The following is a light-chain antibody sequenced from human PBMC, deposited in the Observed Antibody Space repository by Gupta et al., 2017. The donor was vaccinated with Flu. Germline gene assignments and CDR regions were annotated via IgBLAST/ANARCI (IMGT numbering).Light chain of an antibody. Sequence: EILLTQSPATLSLSPGERATLSCRASQTVDTYLNWYQQKPGQAPRLVIYDISIRATGIPARFSGSGSGTDFTLTISSLEPEDFAVYYCQQRKSWPLTFGGGPRWRSN. V-gene: IGKV3-11*01. CDR3: QQRKSWPLT. CDR2: DIS. J-gene: IGKJ4*01. CDR1: QTVDTY.